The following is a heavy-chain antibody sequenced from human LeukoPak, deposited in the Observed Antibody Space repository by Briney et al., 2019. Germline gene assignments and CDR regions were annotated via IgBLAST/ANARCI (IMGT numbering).Heavy chain of an antibody. J-gene: IGHJ5*02. CDR1: GRSFSGYY. CDR3: ARRNYDISSKGFDP. Sequence: SETLSLTCAVSGRSFSGYYWSWIRQPPGKGLEWIGEINHSGSTNYNPSLKSRVTISVDTTKNQFSLKLSSVTAADTAVYYCARRNYDISSKGFDPWGQGTLVTVSS. V-gene: IGHV4-34*01. CDR2: INHSGST. D-gene: IGHD3-9*01.